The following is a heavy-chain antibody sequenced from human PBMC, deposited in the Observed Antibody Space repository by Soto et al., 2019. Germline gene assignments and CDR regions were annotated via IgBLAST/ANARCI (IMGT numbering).Heavy chain of an antibody. CDR2: INHSGST. CDR1: GGSFSGYY. V-gene: IGHV4-34*01. Sequence: PSETLSLTCAVYGGSFSGYYWSWIRQPPGKGLEWIGEINHSGSTNYNPSLKSRVTISVDTSKNQFSLKLSSVTAADTAVYYCARFPEYSGYDGPDYWGQGTLVTVSS. J-gene: IGHJ4*02. CDR3: ARFPEYSGYDGPDY. D-gene: IGHD5-12*01.